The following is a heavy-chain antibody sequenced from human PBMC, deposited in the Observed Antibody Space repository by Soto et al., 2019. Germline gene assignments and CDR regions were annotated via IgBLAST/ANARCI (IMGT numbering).Heavy chain of an antibody. CDR3: ARDQETRIGVAAILGMDMDV. CDR2: ISAYNGNT. J-gene: IGHJ6*03. CDR1: GDTFTSYG. D-gene: IGHD2-15*01. Sequence: GASVKVSCKASGDTFTSYGISWVRQAPGQGLEWMGWISAYNGNTNYAQKLQGRVTMTTDTSTSTAYMELRSLRSDDTAVYYCARDQETRIGVAAILGMDMDVWGKGTTVTVSS. V-gene: IGHV1-18*01.